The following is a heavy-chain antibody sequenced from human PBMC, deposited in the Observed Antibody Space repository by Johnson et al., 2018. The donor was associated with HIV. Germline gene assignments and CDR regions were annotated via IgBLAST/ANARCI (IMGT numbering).Heavy chain of an antibody. CDR2: IYSGGST. J-gene: IGHJ3*02. V-gene: IGHV3-66*02. D-gene: IGHD1-26*01. Sequence: VQLVESGGGLVQPGRSLRLSCAASGFTFDDYAMHWVRQAPGKGPEWVSVIYSGGSTYYADSVKGRFTISRDNSKNTLYLQMNSLRAEDTAVYYCAREDVGFSAPVAFDMWGQGTMVAVSS. CDR3: AREDVGFSAPVAFDM. CDR1: GFTFDDYA.